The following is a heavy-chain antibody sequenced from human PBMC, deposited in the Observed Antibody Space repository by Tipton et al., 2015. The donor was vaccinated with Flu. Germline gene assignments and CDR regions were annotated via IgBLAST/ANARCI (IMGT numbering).Heavy chain of an antibody. J-gene: IGHJ3*02. CDR3: ARDLPPYSSSWFDAFDI. D-gene: IGHD6-13*01. Sequence: TLSLTCTVSGGSISSGGYYWSWIRQHPGKGLEWIGYIYYSGSTYYNPSLKSRVTISVDTSKNQFSLKLSSVTAADTAVYYCARDLPPYSSSWFDAFDIWGQGTMVTVSS. V-gene: IGHV4-31*03. CDR2: IYYSGST. CDR1: GGSISSGGYY.